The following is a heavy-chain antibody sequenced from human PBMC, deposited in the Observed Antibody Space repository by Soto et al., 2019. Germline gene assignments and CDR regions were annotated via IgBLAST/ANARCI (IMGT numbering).Heavy chain of an antibody. J-gene: IGHJ4*02. Sequence: GGSLRLSFEASGFNFIGYTMSWVRQGPVKGLEWLSSISSSSSFIYYADSMKGRLTVSRDNAKNSSYFELTKLRDEDTAVYYCAREGWELYFDSWGQGTLVTVSS. CDR1: GFNFIGYT. CDR3: AREGWELYFDS. V-gene: IGHV3-21*06. D-gene: IGHD1-26*01. CDR2: ISSSSSFI.